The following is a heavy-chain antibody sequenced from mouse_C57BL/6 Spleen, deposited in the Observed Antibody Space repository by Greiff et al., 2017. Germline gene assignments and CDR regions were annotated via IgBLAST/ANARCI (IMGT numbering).Heavy chain of an antibody. CDR3: TRGSSWFAY. CDR2: IRYKANNHAT. V-gene: IGHV6-6*01. J-gene: IGHJ3*01. CDR1: GFTFSDAW. Sequence: EVKVEESGGGLVQPGGSMKLSCAASGFTFSDAWMDWVRQSPEKGLEWVAEIRYKANNHATYYAESVKGRFTISRDDSKSSVYLQMNSLRAEDTGIYYCTRGSSWFAYWGQGTLVTVSA.